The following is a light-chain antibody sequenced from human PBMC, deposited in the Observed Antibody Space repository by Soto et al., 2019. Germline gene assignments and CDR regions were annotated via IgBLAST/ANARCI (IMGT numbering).Light chain of an antibody. V-gene: IGKV3-11*01. CDR3: QQNTNWPPYT. CDR1: QSISNY. Sequence: IVLTQSPVTLSLSPGERATLSCRASQSISNYLAWYQQKPSQAPRLLIYDASNRATGIPARFSGSGSGTDFTLTISSLEPEDFAVYFCQQNTNWPPYTFVQGTKLEIK. J-gene: IGKJ2*01. CDR2: DAS.